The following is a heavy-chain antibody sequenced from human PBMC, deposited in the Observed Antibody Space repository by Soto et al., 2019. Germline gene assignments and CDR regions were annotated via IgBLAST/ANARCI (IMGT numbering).Heavy chain of an antibody. CDR3: ARDPGFGFGYSYAFAMDV. CDR2: ISGYNGNT. J-gene: IGHJ6*02. CDR1: GYTFSNYG. Sequence: QVQLVQSGAEVKKPGASVKVSCKASGYTFSNYGISWVRQGPGQGLESMGWISGYNGNTHYEEKVQDRIKMTTDTSTSTTYLELRSLRSDDTAVYFCARDPGFGFGYSYAFAMDVWGQGTTVTVSS. D-gene: IGHD5-18*01. V-gene: IGHV1-18*01.